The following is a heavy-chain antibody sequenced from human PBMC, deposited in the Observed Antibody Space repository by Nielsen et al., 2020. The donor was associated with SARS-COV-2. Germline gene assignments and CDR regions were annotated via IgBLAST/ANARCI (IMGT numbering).Heavy chain of an antibody. CDR1: GFTFDDYA. D-gene: IGHD6-13*01. CDR2: ISWNSGSI. V-gene: IGHV3-9*01. Sequence: GGSLRLSCAASGFTFDDYAMHWVRQAPGKGLEWVSGISWNSGSIGYADSAKGRFTISRDNSKNTLYLQMNSLRAEDTALYYCAKGGSFGAAGTGDYWGQGTLVTVSS. CDR3: AKGGSFGAAGTGDY. J-gene: IGHJ4*02.